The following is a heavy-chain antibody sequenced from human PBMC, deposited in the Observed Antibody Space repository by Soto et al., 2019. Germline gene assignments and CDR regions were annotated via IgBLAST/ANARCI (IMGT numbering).Heavy chain of an antibody. CDR1: GFTFSSYA. V-gene: IGHV3-23*01. J-gene: IGHJ3*02. CDR2: ISGSGGST. D-gene: IGHD2-15*01. CDR3: AKVRGCSGGSCIDAFDI. Sequence: EVQLLESGGGLVQPGGSLRLSCAASGFTFSSYAMSWVRQAPGKGLEWVSTISGSGGSTYYADSVKGRFTISRDNFKNTLYLQMNSLRAADTAVYYCAKVRGCSGGSCIDAFDIWGQGTMVTVSS.